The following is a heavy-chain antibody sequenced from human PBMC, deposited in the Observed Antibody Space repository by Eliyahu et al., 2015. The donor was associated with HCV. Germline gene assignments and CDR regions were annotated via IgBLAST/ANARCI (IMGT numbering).Heavy chain of an antibody. CDR1: GFTFNTYS. J-gene: IGHJ4*02. Sequence: EVQLVESGGGLVKPGGSLRLSCAASGFTFNTYSMNWVRQAPGKGLEWVSSISGSSTYIPYADSVKGRFTISRDNAKNSLYLQMNSLRAEDTAIYYCARVWSGSSGISCYSYWGQGTLVTVSS. CDR2: ISGSSTYI. V-gene: IGHV3-21*01. D-gene: IGHD2-15*01. CDR3: ARVWSGSSGISCYSY.